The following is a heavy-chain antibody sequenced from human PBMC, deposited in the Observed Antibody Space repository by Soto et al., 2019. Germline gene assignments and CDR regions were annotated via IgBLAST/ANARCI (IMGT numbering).Heavy chain of an antibody. V-gene: IGHV4-59*08. D-gene: IGHD2-2*01. J-gene: IGHJ6*02. Sequence: PSETLSLTCTVSGGSISSYYWSWIRQPPGKGLEWIGYIYYSGSTNYNPSLKSRVTISVDTSKNQFSLKVSSVTAADTAIYYCARRSIEVSGASGYGWGMDVWGQGTTVTVSS. CDR3: ARRSIEVSGASGYGWGMDV. CDR2: IYYSGST. CDR1: GGSISSYY.